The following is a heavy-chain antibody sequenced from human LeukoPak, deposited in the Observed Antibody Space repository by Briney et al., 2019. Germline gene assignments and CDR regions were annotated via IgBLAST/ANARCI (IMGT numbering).Heavy chain of an antibody. CDR1: GGSFSGYY. V-gene: IGHV4-34*01. D-gene: IGHD2-2*01. CDR2: INHSGST. J-gene: IGHJ6*03. CDR3: ARGRTGYQLLPTKKDYSYYYVDV. Sequence: SETLSLTCAVYGGSFSGYYWSWIRQPPGKGLEWIGEINHSGSTNYNPSLKSRVTISVDTSKNQFSLKLRSVTAADRAVYYCARGRTGYQLLPTKKDYSYYYVDVWDKGTTVTVSS.